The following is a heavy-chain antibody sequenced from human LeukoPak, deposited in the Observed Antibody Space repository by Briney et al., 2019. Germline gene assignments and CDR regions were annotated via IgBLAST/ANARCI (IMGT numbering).Heavy chain of an antibody. CDR2: IYYSGST. D-gene: IGHD3-22*01. Sequence: SETLSLTRTVSGGSISSGGYYWSWIRQHPGKGLEWIGYIYYSGSTYYNPSLKSRVTISVDTSKNQFSLKLSSVTAADTAVYYCARVAVYYDSSGYYPFDYWGQGTLVTVSS. J-gene: IGHJ4*02. V-gene: IGHV4-31*03. CDR1: GGSISSGGYY. CDR3: ARVAVYYDSSGYYPFDY.